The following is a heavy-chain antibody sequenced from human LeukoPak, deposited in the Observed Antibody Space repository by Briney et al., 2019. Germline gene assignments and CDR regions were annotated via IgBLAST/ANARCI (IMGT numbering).Heavy chain of an antibody. Sequence: PGGSLRLSCAASGFTFSSYWMSWVRQAPGEGLKWVANIKQDGSEKYYVDSVKGRFTISRDNAKNSLYLQMNSLRAEDTAVYYCGVSPRRDALDFWGQGTMVTVSS. CDR1: GFTFSSYW. CDR2: IKQDGSEK. CDR3: GVSPRRDALDF. V-gene: IGHV3-7*01. J-gene: IGHJ3*01.